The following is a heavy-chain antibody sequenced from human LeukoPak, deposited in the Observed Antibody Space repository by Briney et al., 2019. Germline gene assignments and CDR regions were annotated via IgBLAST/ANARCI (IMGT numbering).Heavy chain of an antibody. V-gene: IGHV1-8*01. D-gene: IGHD6-6*01. CDR3: ASGITTRGGAFDI. J-gene: IGHJ3*02. CDR2: INPNSGNT. CDR1: GYTFASYD. Sequence: ASVKVSCKASGYTFASYDINWVRQATGQGLEWMGWINPNSGNTGYAQKFQGRVTMTRNTSISTAYMELSSLRSEDTAVYYCASGITTRGGAFDIWGQGTMATVSS.